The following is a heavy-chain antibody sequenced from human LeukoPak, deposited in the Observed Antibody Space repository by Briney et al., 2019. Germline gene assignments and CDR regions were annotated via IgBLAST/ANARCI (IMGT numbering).Heavy chain of an antibody. CDR2: ISWNSGSI. J-gene: IGHJ4*02. V-gene: IGHV3-9*01. Sequence: GGSLRLSCAASGFTFDDYAMHWVRHAPGKGLEWVLGISWNSGSIGYADAVKGRFTISRDNAKNSLYLQMSSLRAEDTALYYCAKARYDSSGYYSYWGQGTLVNVSS. D-gene: IGHD3-22*01. CDR1: GFTFDDYA. CDR3: AKARYDSSGYYSY.